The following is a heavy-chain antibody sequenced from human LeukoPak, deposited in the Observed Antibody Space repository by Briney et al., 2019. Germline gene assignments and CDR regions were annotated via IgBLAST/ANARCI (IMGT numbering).Heavy chain of an antibody. V-gene: IGHV1-2*02. CDR2: INPNSGGT. CDR3: ARGLHDYGDFDFDY. J-gene: IGHJ4*02. D-gene: IGHD4-17*01. Sequence: ASVKVSCKASGYAFTGYYMHWVRQAPGQGLERMGWINPNSGGTNYAQKFQGRVTMTRDTSISTAYMELSRLRSDDTAVYYCARGLHDYGDFDFDYWGQGTLVTVSS. CDR1: GYAFTGYY.